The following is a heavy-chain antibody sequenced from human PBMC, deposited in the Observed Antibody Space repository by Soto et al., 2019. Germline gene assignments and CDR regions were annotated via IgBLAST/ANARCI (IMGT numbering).Heavy chain of an antibody. Sequence: QVQLVQSGAEVKKPGSSVKVSCKASGGTFDRYVISWLRQAPGQGLEWVGGIMPLFGTPNYAQKFRGRVTISADESTSTAYLELSSLTSDDTAVYYCARVHSSGIFYFVDPWGQGTLVTVSS. CDR2: IMPLFGTP. D-gene: IGHD3-10*01. V-gene: IGHV1-69*01. J-gene: IGHJ5*02. CDR3: ARVHSSGIFYFVDP. CDR1: GGTFDRYV.